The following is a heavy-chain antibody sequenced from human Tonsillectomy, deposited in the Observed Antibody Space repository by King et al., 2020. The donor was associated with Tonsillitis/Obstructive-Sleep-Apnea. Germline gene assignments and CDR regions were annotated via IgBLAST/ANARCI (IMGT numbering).Heavy chain of an antibody. CDR1: GFSFTTYW. D-gene: IGHD5-12*01. Sequence: QLVQSGAEVKKPGESLRISCKGSGFSFTTYWIAWVRQMPGKGLEWMGRIDPSDSFTNYSPSFQGHVTFSADKSISTAYLQWDSLKASDTAMYYCARLGYSDYDYNYYYYMDVWGEGTTVTVSS. CDR3: ARLGYSDYDYNYYYYMDV. J-gene: IGHJ6*03. CDR2: IDPSDSFT. V-gene: IGHV5-10-1*01.